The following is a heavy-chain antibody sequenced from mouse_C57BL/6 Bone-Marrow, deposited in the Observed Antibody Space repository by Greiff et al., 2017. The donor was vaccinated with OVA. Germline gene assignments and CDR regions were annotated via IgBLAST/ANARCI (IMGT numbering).Heavy chain of an antibody. V-gene: IGHV1-26*01. CDR2: INPNNGGT. CDR3: ARPLDYYGSSYWYFDV. Sequence: EVQLQQSGPVLVKPGASVKISCKASGYTFTDYYMNWVKQSHGKSLEWIGDINPNNGGTSYNQKFKGKATLTVDKSSSTAYMELRSLTSEDSAVYYCARPLDYYGSSYWYFDVWGTGTTVTVSS. J-gene: IGHJ1*03. CDR1: GYTFTDYY. D-gene: IGHD1-1*01.